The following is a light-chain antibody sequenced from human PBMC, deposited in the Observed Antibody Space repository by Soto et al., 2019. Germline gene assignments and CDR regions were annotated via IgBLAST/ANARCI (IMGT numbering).Light chain of an antibody. Sequence: EIVMTQSPATLSVSPGDRAALSCRASQSVGSNLAWYQQKPGQAPRLIIYGASTRATRIPARFSGSGSGTEFTLTISSLQSEDFAIYFCQQYNNWPPDRTFGQGTKVEIK. CDR2: GAS. J-gene: IGKJ1*01. V-gene: IGKV3-15*01. CDR3: QQYNNWPPDRT. CDR1: QSVGSN.